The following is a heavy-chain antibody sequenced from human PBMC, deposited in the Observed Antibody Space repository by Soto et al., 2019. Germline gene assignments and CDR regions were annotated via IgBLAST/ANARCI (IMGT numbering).Heavy chain of an antibody. CDR3: ARGRGNVDDIYYYGMDA. CDR1: GGTFSGFA. Sequence: QVQLVQSGTEVKNPGSSVKISCQVSGGTFSGFAFSWVRQAPGRGLEWMGDIFTIVGTPNYAQNVQGRVTMTADESTSTTNRERSSLRSGDTAMDYWARGRGNVDDIYYYGMDAWGQGTTVTVS. V-gene: IGHV1-69*01. D-gene: IGHD3-16*01. CDR2: IFTIVGTP. J-gene: IGHJ6*02.